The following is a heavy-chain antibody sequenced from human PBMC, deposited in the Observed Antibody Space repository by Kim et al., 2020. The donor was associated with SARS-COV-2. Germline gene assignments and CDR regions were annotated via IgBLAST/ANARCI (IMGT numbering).Heavy chain of an antibody. D-gene: IGHD3-10*01. CDR2: IYYSGST. CDR1: GGSISSSSYY. Sequence: SETLSLTCTVSGGSISSSSYYWGWIRQPPGKGLEWIGSIYYSGSTYYNPSLKSRVTISVDTSKNQFSLKLSSVTAADTAVYYCARPTTYYYGSGRLCAFDIWGQGTMVTVSS. J-gene: IGHJ3*02. V-gene: IGHV4-39*01. CDR3: ARPTTYYYGSGRLCAFDI.